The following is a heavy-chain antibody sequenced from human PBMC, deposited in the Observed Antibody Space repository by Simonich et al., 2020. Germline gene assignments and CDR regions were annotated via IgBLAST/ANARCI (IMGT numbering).Heavy chain of an antibody. CDR1: GFTFSSYS. D-gene: IGHD2-2*01. CDR3: AGGVYCSSTSCSTYYYYGMDV. CDR2: ISSSSSYI. Sequence: EVQLVESGGGLVKPGGSLRLSCAASGFTFSSYSMNWVRQAPGKGLEWVSSISSSSSYIYYAESVKGRFTISRDNAKNSRYLQMNSLRAEDTAVYYCAGGVYCSSTSCSTYYYYGMDVWGQGTTVTVSS. V-gene: IGHV3-21*01. J-gene: IGHJ6*02.